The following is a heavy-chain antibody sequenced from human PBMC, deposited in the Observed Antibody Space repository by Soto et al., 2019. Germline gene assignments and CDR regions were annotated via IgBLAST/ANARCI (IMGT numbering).Heavy chain of an antibody. CDR2: IKSKTDGGTT. D-gene: IGHD3-3*01. J-gene: IGHJ6*03. CDR3: TTAAVDFWSGYYYYYYMDV. V-gene: IGHV3-15*01. Sequence: PGGSLRLSCAASGFTFSNAWMSWVRQAPGKGLEWVGRIKSKTDGGTTDYAAPVKGRFTISRDDSKNTLYLQMNSLKTEDTAVYYCTTAAVDFWSGYYYYYYMDVWGKGTTVTV. CDR1: GFTFSNAW.